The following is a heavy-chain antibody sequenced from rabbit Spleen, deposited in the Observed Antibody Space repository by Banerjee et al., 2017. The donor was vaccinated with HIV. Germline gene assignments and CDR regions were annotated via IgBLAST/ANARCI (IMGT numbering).Heavy chain of an antibody. CDR1: GFSFSSSYY. CDR3: ARDTGTSFSTYGMDL. D-gene: IGHD7-1*01. V-gene: IGHV1S45*01. CDR2: IYAGSSGST. Sequence: QEQLEESGGGLVQPEGSLTLTCTASGFSFSSSYYMCWVRQAPGKGLEWIGCIYAGSSGSTYFASWAKGRFTITKPSSTTVTLQMTSLTGADTATYFCARDTGTSFSTYGMDLWGQGTLVTVS. J-gene: IGHJ6*01.